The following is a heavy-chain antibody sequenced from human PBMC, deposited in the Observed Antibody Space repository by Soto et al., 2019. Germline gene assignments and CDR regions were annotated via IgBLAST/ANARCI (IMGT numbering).Heavy chain of an antibody. V-gene: IGHV4-59*01. Sequence: QVQLQESGPGLVKPSETLSLTCTVSGGSISSYYWSWIRQPPGKGLEWIGYVYNSGSTDYNPSLKSRVSLSVDTSKNQFSLKLSSVTAADTAFYYCARGEAAGAGYYYGLDVWGQGTTVSVSS. D-gene: IGHD1-26*01. CDR1: GGSISSYY. CDR2: VYNSGST. J-gene: IGHJ6*02. CDR3: ARGEAAGAGYYYGLDV.